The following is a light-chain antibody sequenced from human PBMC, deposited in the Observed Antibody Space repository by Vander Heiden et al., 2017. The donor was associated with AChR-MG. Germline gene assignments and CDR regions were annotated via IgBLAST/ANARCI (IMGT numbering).Light chain of an antibody. J-gene: IGLJ3*02. CDR1: SSSVATSYY. CDR3: VLYMGSGTWM. V-gene: IGLV8-61*01. CDR2: STN. Sequence: VTQEPSLSLSAGGTVTPACGSTSSSVATSYYPGWYQQPPGQAPRTLIYSTNIRSSGVPDRFSGSILGNKAALTITGAQADDESDYYCVLYMGSGTWMFGGGTKLTVL.